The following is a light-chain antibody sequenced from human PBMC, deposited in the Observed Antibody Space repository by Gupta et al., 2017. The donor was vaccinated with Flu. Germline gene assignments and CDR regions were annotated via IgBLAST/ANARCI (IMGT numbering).Light chain of an antibody. Sequence: LGERATINCKSSQNFLSSSNNKNYLAWYQQKPGQPPKLLIHWASTRESGVPDRFSGSGSGTDFTLTISSLQAEDVAVYYCQQYFSTPWTFGQGTKVEIK. J-gene: IGKJ1*01. CDR3: QQYFSTPWT. V-gene: IGKV4-1*01. CDR2: WAS. CDR1: QNFLSSSNNKNY.